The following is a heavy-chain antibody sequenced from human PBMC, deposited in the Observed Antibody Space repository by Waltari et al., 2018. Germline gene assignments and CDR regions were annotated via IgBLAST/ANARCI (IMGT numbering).Heavy chain of an antibody. CDR1: GYMFTDSY. V-gene: IGHV1-2*06. D-gene: IGHD1-26*01. J-gene: IGHJ4*02. Sequence: QVQLVQSGAEVRKPGASVKVSCKTSGYMFTDSYIHWVRQAPGQGLEWMGRMNPNNNYPIYEQKCQGRVTMTRDTSITTAYMELSSLTSDDTALYYCVTQRPWEDYWGQGTRVTVSP. CDR3: VTQRPWEDY. CDR2: MNPNNNYP.